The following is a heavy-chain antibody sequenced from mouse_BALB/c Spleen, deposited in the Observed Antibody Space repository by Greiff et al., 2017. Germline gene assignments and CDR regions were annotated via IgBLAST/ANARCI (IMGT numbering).Heavy chain of an antibody. CDR3: TRVRGFYYGSSYFDY. CDR1: GYTFTSYW. J-gene: IGHJ2*01. Sequence: VHVKQSGTVLARPGASVKMSCKASGYTFTSYWMHWVKQRPGQGLEWIGAIYPGNSDTSYNQKFKGKAKLTAVTSTSTAYMELSSLTNEDSAVYYCTRVRGFYYGSSYFDYWGQGTTLTVSS. CDR2: IYPGNSDT. V-gene: IGHV1-5*01. D-gene: IGHD1-1*01.